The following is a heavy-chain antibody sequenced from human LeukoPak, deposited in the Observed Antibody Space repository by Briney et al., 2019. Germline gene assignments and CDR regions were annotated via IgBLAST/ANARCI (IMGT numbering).Heavy chain of an antibody. CDR3: AMRGDYYDSSGYPYYFDY. J-gene: IGHJ4*02. Sequence: GGSLKLPCEASGFTFSRYRMHWVRQAPGKGLEGVGVIWYDGSNKYYAASVKGRFTISRDNSKNPLYLQMNSLRAEGTAVYYCAMRGDYYDSSGYPYYFDYWGQGTLVSVSS. D-gene: IGHD3-22*01. V-gene: IGHV3-33*01. CDR2: IWYDGSNK. CDR1: GFTFSRYR.